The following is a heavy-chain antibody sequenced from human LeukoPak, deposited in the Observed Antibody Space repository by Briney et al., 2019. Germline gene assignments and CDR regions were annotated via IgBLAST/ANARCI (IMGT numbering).Heavy chain of an antibody. J-gene: IGHJ5*02. Sequence: PSETLSLTCTVSGGSISSSSYYWGWIRQPPGKGLEWIVSIYYSGSTYYNPSLKSRVTISVDTSKNQFSLKLSSVTAADTAVYYYARHRTIFGVVIIWFDPWGQGTLVTVSS. CDR3: ARHRTIFGVVIIWFDP. D-gene: IGHD3-3*01. CDR1: GGSISSSSYY. V-gene: IGHV4-39*01. CDR2: IYYSGST.